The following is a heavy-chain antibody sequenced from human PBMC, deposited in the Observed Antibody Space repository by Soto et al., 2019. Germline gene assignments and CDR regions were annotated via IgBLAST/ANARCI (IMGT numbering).Heavy chain of an antibody. V-gene: IGHV1-3*01. J-gene: IGHJ3*02. Sequence: GASVKVSCKASGYTFTSYAIHWVRQAPGQRHEWMGWINAGNGNTKYSQKFQGRVTITRDTSASTAYMELSSLRSEDTAVYYCATPLTVPAFDIWGQGTMVTVSS. CDR1: GYTFTSYA. CDR2: INAGNGNT. D-gene: IGHD1-1*01. CDR3: ATPLTVPAFDI.